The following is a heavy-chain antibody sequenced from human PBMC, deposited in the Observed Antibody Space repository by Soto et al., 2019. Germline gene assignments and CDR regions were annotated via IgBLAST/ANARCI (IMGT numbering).Heavy chain of an antibody. CDR1: GFTFSSYW. J-gene: IGHJ4*02. D-gene: IGHD2-15*01. CDR2: INSDGSST. CDR3: VRTSLVVAAATREDY. V-gene: IGHV3-74*01. Sequence: EVQLVESGGGLVQPGGSLRLSCAASGFTFSSYWMHWVRQAPGKGLVWVSRINSDGSSTSYADSVKGRFTISRDTAKNLLYLQMNSLGAEDTAVYYCVRTSLVVAAATREDYWGQGTLVTVSS.